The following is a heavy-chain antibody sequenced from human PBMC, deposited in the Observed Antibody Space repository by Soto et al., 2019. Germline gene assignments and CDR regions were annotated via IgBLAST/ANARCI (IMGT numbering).Heavy chain of an antibody. J-gene: IGHJ4*02. CDR2: IYYAGST. CDR1: GASISGGDYY. Sequence: QVQLQESGPGLVKPSQTLSLTCTVSGASISGGDYYWTWIRRPPGKGLEWIGSIYYAGSTYSNPSLESRLCISVDPANNQFALRLTSVTAPDTAIYYCARATYDSSTYYLDYWGQGTLVTVSS. CDR3: ARATYDSSTYYLDY. D-gene: IGHD3-22*01. V-gene: IGHV4-30-4*01.